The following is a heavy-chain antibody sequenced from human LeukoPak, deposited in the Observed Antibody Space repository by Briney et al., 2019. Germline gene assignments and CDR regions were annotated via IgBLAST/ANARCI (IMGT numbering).Heavy chain of an antibody. Sequence: SETLSLTCAVYGGSFSGYYWSWIRQPSGKGLEWIGEINHSGSTNYNPSLKSRVTISVDTSKNQFSLKLSSVTAADTAVYYCARRSSGRTTWYFDLWGRGTLVTVSS. CDR2: INHSGST. D-gene: IGHD1-26*01. J-gene: IGHJ2*01. CDR1: GGSFSGYY. V-gene: IGHV4-34*01. CDR3: ARRSSGRTTWYFDL.